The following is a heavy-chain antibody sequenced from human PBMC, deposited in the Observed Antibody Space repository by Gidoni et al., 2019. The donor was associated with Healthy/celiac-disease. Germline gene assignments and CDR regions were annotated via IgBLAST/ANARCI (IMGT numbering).Heavy chain of an antibody. V-gene: IGHV3-33*01. D-gene: IGHD2-21*02. CDR1: GFTFSSDG. Sequence: QVQLVASGGGVVQPGRSLRLSCAASGFTFSSDGMHWVRQAPGKGLEWVAVIWYDGSNKYYAGSVKGRFTIARDNSKNTLYLQMNSLRAEDTAVYYCARAVVTRRYYFDYWGQGTLVTVSS. CDR2: IWYDGSNK. J-gene: IGHJ4*02. CDR3: ARAVVTRRYYFDY.